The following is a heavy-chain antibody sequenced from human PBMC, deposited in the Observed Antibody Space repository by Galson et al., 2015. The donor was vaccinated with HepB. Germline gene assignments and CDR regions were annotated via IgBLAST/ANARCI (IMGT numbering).Heavy chain of an antibody. D-gene: IGHD3-16*01. J-gene: IGHJ3*02. CDR2: FDPEDGET. Sequence: SVKVSCKVSGYTLTELSIHWVRQAPGKGLEWMGGFDPEDGETIYAQKFQGRVTMTEDTSTDTAYMELSSLRSEDTAVYYCATGGYDYIWGSEKGAFDIWGQGTMVTVSS. CDR3: ATGGYDYIWGSEKGAFDI. V-gene: IGHV1-24*01. CDR1: GYTLTELS.